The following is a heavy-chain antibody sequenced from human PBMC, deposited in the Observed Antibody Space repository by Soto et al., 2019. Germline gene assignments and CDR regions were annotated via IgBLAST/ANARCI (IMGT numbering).Heavy chain of an antibody. J-gene: IGHJ5*02. Sequence: WGSLRLSCAFSGFTFSTSWMHWIGQVPGKGLDSPPRIQSRASHTYYADSGNGRFTISIDNCKNTLPFEMNSLSAEDTAVYYCVRDRHCITTSSYRNWFDPWGQGTLVTGS. CDR2: IQSRASHT. V-gene: IGHV3-74*01. D-gene: IGHD2-2*01. CDR3: VRDRHCITTSSYRNWFDP. CDR1: GFTFSTSW.